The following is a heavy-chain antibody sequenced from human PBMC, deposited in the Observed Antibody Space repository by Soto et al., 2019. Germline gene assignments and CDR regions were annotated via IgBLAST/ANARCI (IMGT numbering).Heavy chain of an antibody. CDR1: GFTFSDYY. CDR2: ISSRRSTI. Sequence: QVQLVESGGGLVKPGGSLRLSCAASGFTFSDYYMSWIRQAPGKGLEWVSYISSRRSTIFYADSVKGRFTITRDNVKNSLYPQMSSLRAEDTAVYYCASGTNGAFFVYWGQGILVTVSS. J-gene: IGHJ4*02. V-gene: IGHV3-11*01. D-gene: IGHD2-8*01. CDR3: ASGTNGAFFVY.